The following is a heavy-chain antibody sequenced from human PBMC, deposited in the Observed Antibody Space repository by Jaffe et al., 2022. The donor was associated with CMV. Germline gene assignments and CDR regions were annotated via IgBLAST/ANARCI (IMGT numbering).Heavy chain of an antibody. CDR2: IWYDGSNK. CDR3: ARGAQSILYYYYYGMDV. CDR1: GFTFSSYG. V-gene: IGHV3-33*01. D-gene: IGHD6-6*01. Sequence: QVQLVESGGGVVQPGRSLRLSCAASGFTFSSYGMHWVRQAPGKGLEWVAVIWYDGSNKYYADSVKGRFTISRDNSKNTLYLQMNSLRAEDTAVYYCARGAQSILYYYYYGMDVWGQGTTVTVSS. J-gene: IGHJ6*02.